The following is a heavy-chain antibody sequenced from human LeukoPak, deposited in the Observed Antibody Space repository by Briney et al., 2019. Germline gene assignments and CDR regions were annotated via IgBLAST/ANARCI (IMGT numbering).Heavy chain of an antibody. J-gene: IGHJ4*02. V-gene: IGHV3-33*06. CDR1: GFTFSSYG. CDR2: IWYDGSKE. CDR3: AKDVRTGIVDY. D-gene: IGHD1-1*01. Sequence: GGYLRLSCAASGFTFSSYGMDWVGQAPGKGLEWVAIIWYDGSKEYYADSVKGRFTISRDNSKNTMDLEMDSRRADDTAVYYCAKDVRTGIVDYWGQGTLVTVSS.